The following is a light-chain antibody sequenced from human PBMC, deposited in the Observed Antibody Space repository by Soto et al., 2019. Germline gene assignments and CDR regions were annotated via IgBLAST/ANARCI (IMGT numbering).Light chain of an antibody. J-gene: IGLJ1*01. CDR3: QSYDRSLGV. CDR1: SSNIGAGYD. CDR2: GNS. V-gene: IGLV1-40*01. Sequence: QSALTQPPSVSGAPGQRVTISCTGSSSNIGAGYDVHWYQQLPGTAPKLLIYGNSNRPSGVPDRFSGSKSGTSASLAITGLQAEDEADYYCQSYDRSLGVFGTGTKVTVL.